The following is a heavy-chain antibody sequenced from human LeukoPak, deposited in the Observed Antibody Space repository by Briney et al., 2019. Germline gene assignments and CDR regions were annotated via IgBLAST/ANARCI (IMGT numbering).Heavy chain of an antibody. J-gene: IGHJ6*02. Sequence: ASVTVSCKASGGTFSSYAISWVRQAPGQGLEWMGGIIPIFGTANYAQKFQGRVTITADESTSTAYMELSSLRSEDTAVYYRAREEVDIVVVVAARVYYGMDVWGQGTTVTVSS. CDR1: GGTFSSYA. D-gene: IGHD2-15*01. CDR3: AREEVDIVVVVAARVYYGMDV. V-gene: IGHV1-69*13. CDR2: IIPIFGTA.